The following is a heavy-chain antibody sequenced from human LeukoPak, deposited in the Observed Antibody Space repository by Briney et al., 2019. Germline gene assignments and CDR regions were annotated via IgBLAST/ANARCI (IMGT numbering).Heavy chain of an antibody. D-gene: IGHD1-26*01. CDR3: AKGVYSGTFDLDY. CDR2: IYYSGST. V-gene: IGHV4-59*01. Sequence: ASETLSLTCTVSGGSISSYYWSWIRQPPGKGLEWIGYIYYSGSTNYNPSLKSRVTISVDTSKNQFSLKLSSVTAADTAVHYCAKGVYSGTFDLDYWGQGTLVTVSS. J-gene: IGHJ4*02. CDR1: GGSISSYY.